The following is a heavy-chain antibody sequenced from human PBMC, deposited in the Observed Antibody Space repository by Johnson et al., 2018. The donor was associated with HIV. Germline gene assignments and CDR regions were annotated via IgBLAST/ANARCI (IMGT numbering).Heavy chain of an antibody. D-gene: IGHD6-19*01. Sequence: VQLVESGGDLVQPGGSLKLSCAASGFTFSGSAMHWVRQAPGKGLEWVSLINWDGDSTYYADSVKGRFSISSTNSKNSLYLQMNSLGPEDTGLYYCAKEIASGYTNGGTLDIWGQGTMVTVSS. CDR2: INWDGDST. J-gene: IGHJ3*02. CDR3: AKEIASGYTNGGTLDI. V-gene: IGHV3-43D*03. CDR1: GFTFSGSA.